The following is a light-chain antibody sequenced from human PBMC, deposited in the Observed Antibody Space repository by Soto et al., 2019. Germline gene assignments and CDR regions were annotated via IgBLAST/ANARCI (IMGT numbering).Light chain of an antibody. CDR2: DAS. CDR3: QQRSNWPLT. J-gene: IGKJ3*01. CDR1: QSVSIY. Sequence: EIVLTQSPATLSLSPGERATLSCRASQSVSIYLAWYQQKPGQAPRLHIYDASNRATGIPARFSGGGSGTDFTLTISSLEPEDFAVYYCQQRSNWPLTFGPGTKVDIK. V-gene: IGKV3-11*01.